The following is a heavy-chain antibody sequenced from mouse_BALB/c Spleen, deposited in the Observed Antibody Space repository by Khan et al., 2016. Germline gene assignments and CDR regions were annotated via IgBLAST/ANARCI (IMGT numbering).Heavy chain of an antibody. Sequence: QVRLQQSGAELVRPGSSVKISCKASGYAFSSYWMNWVKQRPGQGLEWIGQIYPGDGDTNYNGKFTGKATLTADKSSSTAYMQLSSLTSEDSAVYFCARVSSSGYVAWFAYWGQGTLVTVSA. V-gene: IGHV1-80*01. CDR2: IYPGDGDT. D-gene: IGHD3-1*01. CDR3: ARVSSSGYVAWFAY. J-gene: IGHJ3*01. CDR1: GYAFSSYW.